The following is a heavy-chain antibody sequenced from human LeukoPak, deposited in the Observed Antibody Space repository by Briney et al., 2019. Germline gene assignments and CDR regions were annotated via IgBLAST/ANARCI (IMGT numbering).Heavy chain of an antibody. V-gene: IGHV3-21*01. Sequence: PWGSLRLSCAASGFTFSSYSMNWVRQAPGKGLEWVSAISSSSSYIYYAYSVKCRFTTSRDNAKTSVYLQMNRLRTEDTAVYYCARDDSSWYSSLGYSYYGMDVWGQGTTVTVSS. CDR2: ISSSSSYI. CDR3: ARDDSSWYSSLGYSYYGMDV. CDR1: GFTFSSYS. D-gene: IGHD6-13*01. J-gene: IGHJ6*02.